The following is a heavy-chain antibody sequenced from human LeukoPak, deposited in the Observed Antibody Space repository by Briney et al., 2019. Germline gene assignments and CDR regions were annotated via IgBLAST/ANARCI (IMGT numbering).Heavy chain of an antibody. D-gene: IGHD4-17*01. CDR2: INGRGIT. CDR1: GFTFSSYT. V-gene: IGHV3-23*01. J-gene: IGHJ4*02. Sequence: GGSLRLSCTASGFTFSSYTMSWVRQAPGEGLEWLSAINGRGITYYAGSVKGRFTISRDNSENTLYLQMNSLTVNDTAVYFCAKERQTGDYFTSDYWGQGTLVTVSS. CDR3: AKERQTGDYFTSDY.